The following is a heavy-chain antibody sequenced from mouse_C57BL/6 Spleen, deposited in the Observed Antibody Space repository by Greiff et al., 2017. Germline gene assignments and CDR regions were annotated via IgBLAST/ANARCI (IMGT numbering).Heavy chain of an antibody. D-gene: IGHD1-1*01. J-gene: IGHJ1*03. CDR3: ASSITTVVATDWYCDV. V-gene: IGHV1-53*01. CDR1: GYTFTSYW. Sequence: QVQLQQPGTELVKPGASVKLSCKASGYTFTSYWMHWVKQRPGQGLEWIGNINPSNGGTNYNEKFKSKATLTVDKSSSTAYMQLSSLTSEVSAVYYCASSITTVVATDWYCDVWGTGTTVTVSS. CDR2: INPSNGGT.